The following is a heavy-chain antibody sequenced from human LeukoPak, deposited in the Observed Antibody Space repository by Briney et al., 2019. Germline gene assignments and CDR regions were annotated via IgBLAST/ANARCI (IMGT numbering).Heavy chain of an antibody. D-gene: IGHD1-26*01. J-gene: IGHJ6*03. CDR1: GGSFSGYY. CDR3: ARGRSYRYYYYYMDV. CDR2: INHSGST. V-gene: IGHV4-34*01. Sequence: SETLSLTCAVYGGSFSGYYWSWIRQPPGKGLEWIGGINHSGSTNYNPSLKSRVTISVDTSKNQFSLKLSSVTAADTAVYYCARGRSYRYYYYYMDVWGKGTTVTVSS.